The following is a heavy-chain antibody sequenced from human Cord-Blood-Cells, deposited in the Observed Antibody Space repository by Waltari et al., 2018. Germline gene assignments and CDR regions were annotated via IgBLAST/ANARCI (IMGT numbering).Heavy chain of an antibody. CDR1: GYTFTSSE. J-gene: IGHJ3*02. V-gene: IGHV1-8*03. D-gene: IGHD1-26*01. CDR3: ARVGRIVGATTAFDI. CDR2: MNPNSGNT. Sequence: QVQLVQSGAEVKKPGASVQVSCKASGYTFTSSEINWVRPAPGQGLEWMGWMNPNSGNTGYAQKFQGRVTITRNTSIGTAYMELSSLRSEDTAVYYCARVGRIVGATTAFDIWGQGTMVTVSS.